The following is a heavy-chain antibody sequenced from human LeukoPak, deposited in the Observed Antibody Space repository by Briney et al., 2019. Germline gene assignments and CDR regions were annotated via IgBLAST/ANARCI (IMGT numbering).Heavy chain of an antibody. CDR3: ARNGGAEAGIQVPLEI. V-gene: IGHV4-39*01. D-gene: IGHD6-13*01. J-gene: IGHJ3*02. CDR1: GGSISSSSYY. Sequence: PSETLSLTCTVSGGSISSSSYYWGWIRQPPGKGLEWIGSIYYSGSTYYNPSLKSRVTISVDTSKNQFSLKLSSVTAADTAVYYVARNGGAEAGIQVPLEIWGQGTMVTVSS. CDR2: IYYSGST.